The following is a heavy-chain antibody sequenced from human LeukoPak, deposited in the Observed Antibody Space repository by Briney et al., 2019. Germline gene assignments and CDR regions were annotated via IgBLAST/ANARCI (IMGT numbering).Heavy chain of an antibody. V-gene: IGHV4-34*01. Sequence: SETLSLTCAVSGGSFSGYYWSWSRQPPGKGLEWIGKINHSGSTNYNPSLKSRVTISVDTSKNQFSLKLSSVTAADTAVYYCAREGSTVAMDASFDYWGQGTLVTVSS. CDR1: GGSFSGYY. D-gene: IGHD5-18*01. CDR3: AREGSTVAMDASFDY. CDR2: INHSGST. J-gene: IGHJ4*02.